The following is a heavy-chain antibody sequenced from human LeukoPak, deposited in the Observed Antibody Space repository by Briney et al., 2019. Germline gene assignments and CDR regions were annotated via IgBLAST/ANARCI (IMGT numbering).Heavy chain of an antibody. Sequence: SQTLSLTCTVSGGSISSGGYYWSWIPQHPGKGLEWIGYIYYSGSTYYNPSLKSRVTISVDTSKNQFSLKLSSVTAADTAVYYCARVYYLVGTLSNFDYWGQGTLVTVSS. CDR1: GGSISSGGYY. V-gene: IGHV4-31*03. CDR2: IYYSGST. CDR3: ARVYYLVGTLSNFDY. D-gene: IGHD3-10*01. J-gene: IGHJ4*02.